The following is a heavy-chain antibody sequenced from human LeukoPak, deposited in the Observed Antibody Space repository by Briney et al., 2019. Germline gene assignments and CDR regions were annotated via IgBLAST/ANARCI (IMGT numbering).Heavy chain of an antibody. Sequence: PGGSLRLSCAASGFTFSSYEMNWVRQAPGKGLEWVSYISSSGSNIYYADSVKGRFTISRDNAKNSLYLQMNSLRAEDTAVYYCARVSLPAVSPYFDYWGQGTLVTVSS. CDR3: ARVSLPAVSPYFDY. CDR1: GFTFSSYE. D-gene: IGHD2-2*01. CDR2: ISSSGSNI. V-gene: IGHV3-48*03. J-gene: IGHJ4*02.